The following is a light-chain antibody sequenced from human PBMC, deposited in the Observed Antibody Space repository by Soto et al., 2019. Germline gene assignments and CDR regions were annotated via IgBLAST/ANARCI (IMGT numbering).Light chain of an antibody. CDR1: SGHNIYA. V-gene: IGLV4-69*01. CDR3: QTWGTGIVV. CDR2: LNSDGSH. J-gene: IGLJ2*01. Sequence: QSVLTQSPSASASLGASVRLTCTLSSGHNIYAIAWHQQQPEKGPRYLMKLNSDGSHTKGDGIPDRFSGSSSGAERYLTISSLQSEDEADYYCQTWGTGIVVFGGGTKLTVL.